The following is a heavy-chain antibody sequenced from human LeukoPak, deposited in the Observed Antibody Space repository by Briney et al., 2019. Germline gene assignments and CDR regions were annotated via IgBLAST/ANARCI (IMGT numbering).Heavy chain of an antibody. CDR2: IYSGGST. CDR1: GFTFSSYG. Sequence: PGGTLRLSCAASGFTFSSYGMSWVRQAPGKGLEWVSVIYSGGSTYYADSVKGRFTISRDNSKNTLYLQMNSLRAEDTAVYYCARGYGYNSYYFDYWGQGTLVTVSS. V-gene: IGHV3-53*01. CDR3: ARGYGYNSYYFDY. D-gene: IGHD5-24*01. J-gene: IGHJ4*02.